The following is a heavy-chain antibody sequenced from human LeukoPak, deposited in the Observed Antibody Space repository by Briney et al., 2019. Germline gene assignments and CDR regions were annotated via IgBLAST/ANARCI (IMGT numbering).Heavy chain of an antibody. CDR2: ISAYNGNT. J-gene: IGHJ4*02. D-gene: IGHD4-23*01. CDR1: GYTFTSYG. CDR3: ARSGAGSELDLYGGGY. Sequence: GASVKVCCKASGYTFTSYGISWVRQAPGQGLEWMGWISAYNGNTNYAQKLQGRVTMTTDTSTSTAYMELRSLRSDDTAVYYCARSGAGSELDLYGGGYWGQGTLVTVSS. V-gene: IGHV1-18*01.